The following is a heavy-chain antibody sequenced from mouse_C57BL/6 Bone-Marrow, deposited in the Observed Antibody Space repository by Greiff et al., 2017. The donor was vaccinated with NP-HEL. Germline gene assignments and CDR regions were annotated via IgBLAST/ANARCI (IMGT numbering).Heavy chain of an antibody. CDR3: ARVPIYYDYDGVAY. Sequence: EVMLVESGGGLVKPGGSLKLSCAASGFTFSSYAMSWVRQTPEKRLEWVATISDGGSYTYYPDNVKGRFTISRDNAKNNLYLQMSHLKSEDTAMYYCARVPIYYDYDGVAYWGQGTLVTVSA. J-gene: IGHJ3*01. D-gene: IGHD2-4*01. V-gene: IGHV5-4*03. CDR1: GFTFSSYA. CDR2: ISDGGSYT.